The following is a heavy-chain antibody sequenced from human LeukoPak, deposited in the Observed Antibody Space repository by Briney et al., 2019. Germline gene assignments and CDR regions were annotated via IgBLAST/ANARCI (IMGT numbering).Heavy chain of an antibody. V-gene: IGHV3-30*18. CDR3: AKDEQLAFDY. CDR1: GFTFSSYG. CDR2: ISYDGSNK. Sequence: PGGSLRLSCAASGFTFSSYGMHWVRQAPGKGLEGVAVISYDGSNKYYADSVKGRFTISRDNSKNTLYLQMNSLRAEDTAVYYCAKDEQLAFDYWGQGTLVTVSS. D-gene: IGHD6-6*01. J-gene: IGHJ4*02.